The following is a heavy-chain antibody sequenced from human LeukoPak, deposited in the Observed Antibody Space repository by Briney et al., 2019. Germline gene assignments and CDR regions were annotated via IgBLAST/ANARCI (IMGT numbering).Heavy chain of an antibody. CDR2: IYYSGST. V-gene: IGHV4-59*01. CDR3: ARAVSSSGWGLYYYYGMDV. J-gene: IGHJ6*02. Sequence: SETLSLTCTVSGGSISSYYWGWIRQPSGKGLEWIGYIYYSGSTNYNPSLKSRVTISVDTSKNQFSLKLSSVTAADTAVYYCARAVSSSGWGLYYYYGMDVWGQGTTVTVSS. D-gene: IGHD6-19*01. CDR1: GGSISSYY.